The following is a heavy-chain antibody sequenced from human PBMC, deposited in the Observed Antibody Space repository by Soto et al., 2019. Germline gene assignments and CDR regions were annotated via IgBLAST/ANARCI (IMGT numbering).Heavy chain of an antibody. CDR3: ARTPASWRVRGVISWRFDY. J-gene: IGHJ4*02. CDR1: GFTFSSYA. CDR2: ISGSGGST. Sequence: PGGSLRLSCAASGFTFSSYAMSWVRQAPGKGLEWVSAISGSGGSTYYADSVKGRFTISRDNSKNQFSLKLSSVTAADTAVYYCARTPASWRVRGVISWRFDYWGQGTLVTVSS. V-gene: IGHV3-23*01. D-gene: IGHD3-10*01.